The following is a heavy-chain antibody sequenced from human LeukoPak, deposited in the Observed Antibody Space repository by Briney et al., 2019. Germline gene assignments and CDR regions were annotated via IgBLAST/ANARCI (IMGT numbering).Heavy chain of an antibody. Sequence: SETLSLTCTVSGGSVSSGSYYWRWIRQPPGKGLEWIGYIYYSGSTNYNPSLKSRVTISVDTSKNQFSLKLSSVTAADTAVYYCARENDGCSRTSCYGWFDPWGQGTLVTVSS. CDR1: GGSVSSGSYY. CDR3: ARENDGCSRTSCYGWFDP. CDR2: IYYSGST. D-gene: IGHD2-2*01. J-gene: IGHJ5*02. V-gene: IGHV4-61*01.